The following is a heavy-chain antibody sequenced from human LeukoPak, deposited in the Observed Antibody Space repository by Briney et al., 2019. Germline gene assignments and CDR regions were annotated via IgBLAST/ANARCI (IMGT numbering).Heavy chain of an antibody. J-gene: IGHJ4*02. D-gene: IGHD1-26*01. Sequence: GGSLRLSCTASGFTFDDYAMSWSRQTPGKGLEWISFIRSNAYDGTTEYAASVKGRFTISRDDPKNIVYLHMNSLRVEDTAVYYCTKDGEDGTYYDYWGQGTLVTVSS. CDR2: IRSNAYDGTT. CDR1: GFTFDDYA. CDR3: TKDGEDGTYYDY. V-gene: IGHV3-49*03.